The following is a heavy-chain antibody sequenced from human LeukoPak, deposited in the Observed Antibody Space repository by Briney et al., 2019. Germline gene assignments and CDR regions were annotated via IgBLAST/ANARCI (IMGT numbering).Heavy chain of an antibody. D-gene: IGHD5-18*01. CDR3: ARVPEDTAMVDY. Sequence: GGSLRLSCAASGFTFSSYSMNWVRQAPGKGLEWVSSISSSSYIYYADSVKGRFTISRDNAKNSLYLQMNSLGAEDTAVYYCARVPEDTAMVDYWGQGTLVTVSS. CDR2: ISSSSYI. V-gene: IGHV3-21*01. CDR1: GFTFSSYS. J-gene: IGHJ4*02.